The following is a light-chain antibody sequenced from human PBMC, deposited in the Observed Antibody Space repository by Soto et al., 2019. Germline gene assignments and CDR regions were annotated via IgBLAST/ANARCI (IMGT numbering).Light chain of an antibody. Sequence: QSALTQPPSASGSPGQSVTISCTGTSGDVGGYNYVSWYQQHPGKAPKVMIYEVNKRPSGVPDRFSGSKSGNTASLTVSGLQAEDEADYFCKSYTGINNWVFGGGTKLTVL. V-gene: IGLV2-8*01. CDR3: KSYTGINNWV. J-gene: IGLJ3*02. CDR1: SGDVGGYNY. CDR2: EVN.